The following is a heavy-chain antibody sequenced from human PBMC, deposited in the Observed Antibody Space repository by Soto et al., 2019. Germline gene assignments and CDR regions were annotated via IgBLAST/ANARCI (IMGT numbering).Heavy chain of an antibody. Sequence: QVQLVQSGAEVKKPGSSVRVSCKVSGGTFISHAINWLRQAPGQGLEWMGVIIPVTETPNNAEKFQGRVTIPEDKATTTVYMELSSLPFDATAVFFCARGNKGPGHYGPGSQGWYGPWGKGPLVTVSS. CDR2: IIPVTETP. CDR1: GGTFISHA. CDR3: ARGNKGPGHYGPGSQGWYGP. V-gene: IGHV1-69*06. J-gene: IGHJ5*02. D-gene: IGHD3-10*01.